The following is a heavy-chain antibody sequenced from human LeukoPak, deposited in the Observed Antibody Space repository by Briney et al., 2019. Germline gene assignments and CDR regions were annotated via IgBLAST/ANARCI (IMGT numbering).Heavy chain of an antibody. CDR1: GGSISSSSYY. Sequence: NPSETLSLTCTVSGGSISSSSYYWGWIRQPPGKGLEWIGSIYYSGSTYYNPSLKSRVTTSVDTSKNQFSLKLSSVTAADTAVYYCARHAPLLPWVDYWGQGTLVTVSS. CDR2: IYYSGST. J-gene: IGHJ4*02. V-gene: IGHV4-39*01. D-gene: IGHD1-26*01. CDR3: ARHAPLLPWVDY.